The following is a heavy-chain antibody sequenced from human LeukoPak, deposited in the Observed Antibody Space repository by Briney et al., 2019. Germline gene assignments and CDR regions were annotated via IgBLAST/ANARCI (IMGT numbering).Heavy chain of an antibody. CDR1: DDSFSNFY. J-gene: IGHJ4*02. Sequence: SETLSLTCGVYDDSFSNFYWSWIRQPPGKGLEWIGEINHSGMTNYNPSLKSRVSISLDTSKKQFSLKLSSVTAADTAVYYCARRTVRYYGSGSYDYWGQGTLVTVSS. CDR2: INHSGMT. CDR3: ARRTVRYYGSGSYDY. D-gene: IGHD3-10*01. V-gene: IGHV4-34*01.